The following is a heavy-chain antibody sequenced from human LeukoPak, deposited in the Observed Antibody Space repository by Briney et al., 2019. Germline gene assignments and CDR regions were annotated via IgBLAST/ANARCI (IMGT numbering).Heavy chain of an antibody. Sequence: ASVKVSCKASGYTFTGYYMHWVRQAPGQGLEWMGWINPNSGGTNYAQKLQGRVAMTTDTSTSTAYMELRSLRSDDTAVYYCARVADCSGRSCYFRPGLYNWFDPWGQGTLVTVSS. CDR3: ARVADCSGRSCYFRPGLYNWFDP. CDR1: GYTFTGYY. D-gene: IGHD2-15*01. V-gene: IGHV1-2*02. CDR2: INPNSGGT. J-gene: IGHJ5*02.